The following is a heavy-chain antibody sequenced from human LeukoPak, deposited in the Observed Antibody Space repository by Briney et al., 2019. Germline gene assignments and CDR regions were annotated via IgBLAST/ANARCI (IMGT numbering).Heavy chain of an antibody. CDR3: TGRGYAYEGDYDY. V-gene: IGHV3-23*01. J-gene: IGHJ4*02. D-gene: IGHD5-18*01. CDR1: GFTFSSYG. Sequence: GGSLRLSCAASGFTFSSYGMSWVRQAPGKGLEWVSAISGSGGSTYYADSVKGRFTISRDNSQNTLFLQMSSLRAEDTAIYYCTGRGYAYEGDYDYWGQGTLVTVSS. CDR2: ISGSGGST.